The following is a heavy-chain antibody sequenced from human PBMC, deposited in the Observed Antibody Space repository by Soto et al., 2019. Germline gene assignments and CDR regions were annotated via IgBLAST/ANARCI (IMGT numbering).Heavy chain of an antibody. V-gene: IGHV4-59*08. CDR3: ARGLPYFDY. CDR1: GGSISSYY. CDR2: IYYSGST. Sequence: QVQLQESGPGLVKPSETLSLTCTVSGGSISSYYWRWIRQPPGKGLEWIGYIYYSGSTNYNPSLKSRVTISVDTSKNQFSLKLSSVTAADTAVYYCARGLPYFDYWGQGTLVTVSS. J-gene: IGHJ4*02.